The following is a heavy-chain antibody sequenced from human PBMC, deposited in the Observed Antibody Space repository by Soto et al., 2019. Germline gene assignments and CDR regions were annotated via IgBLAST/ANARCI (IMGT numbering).Heavy chain of an antibody. CDR1: GGFISSSY. D-gene: IGHD3-22*01. J-gene: IGHJ4*02. CDR3: VRDSNYYETSGYYRHYFDY. CDR2: ISYSGST. V-gene: IGHV4-59*01. Sequence: LSLTCTVSGGFISSSYWSWIRKSPGKGLEWMGYISYSGSTNYLPSLKSRVSISVDTSKSQFSLKLSSVTAADTAVYYCVRDSNYYETSGYYRHYFDYWGQGTLVTVSS.